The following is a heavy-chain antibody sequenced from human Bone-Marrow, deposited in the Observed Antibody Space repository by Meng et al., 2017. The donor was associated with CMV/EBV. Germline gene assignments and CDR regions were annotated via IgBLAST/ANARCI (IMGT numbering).Heavy chain of an antibody. D-gene: IGHD2-2*01. CDR1: GGTFSSYA. CDR3: ARGSIGYCSSTSCYLRTFSVMDV. Sequence: SVKVSCKPSGGTFSSYAISWVRQAPGQGLEWMGGIIPIFGTANYAQKFQGRVTITTDESTSTAYMELSSLRSEDTAVYYCARGSIGYCSSTSCYLRTFSVMDVWGQGTTVTVSS. J-gene: IGHJ6*02. V-gene: IGHV1-69*05. CDR2: IIPIFGTA.